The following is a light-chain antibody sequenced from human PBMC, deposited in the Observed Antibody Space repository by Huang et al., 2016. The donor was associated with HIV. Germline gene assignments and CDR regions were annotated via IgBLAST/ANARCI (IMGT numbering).Light chain of an antibody. V-gene: IGKV3-20*01. J-gene: IGKJ2*01. Sequence: EIVLTQSPGTLSLSPGERATLSCRASQSVSSSYLAWYQQKPGQAPRLLIYGASNRATGIPDRFSGSESGTDFALTINRLEPEDSAVYYCQQYGSSPYTFGQGTKLEIK. CDR2: GAS. CDR3: QQYGSSPYT. CDR1: QSVSSSY.